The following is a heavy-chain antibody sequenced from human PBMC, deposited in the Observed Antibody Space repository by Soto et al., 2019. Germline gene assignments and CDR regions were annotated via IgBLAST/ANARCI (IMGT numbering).Heavy chain of an antibody. J-gene: IGHJ6*02. D-gene: IGHD2-15*01. V-gene: IGHV3-30-3*01. CDR2: ISYDGNNK. CDR1: GFTFSSYV. Sequence: QVQLVESEGGVVQPGRSLRLSCAASGFTFSSYVMYWARQAPGKGLEWVAVISYDGNNKYYADSVKGRFTISRDNSKNTLYLQMNSLRAEDTAVYYCARAGCDGGSCYTLVGLRYGMDVWGQGTTVTVSS. CDR3: ARAGCDGGSCYTLVGLRYGMDV.